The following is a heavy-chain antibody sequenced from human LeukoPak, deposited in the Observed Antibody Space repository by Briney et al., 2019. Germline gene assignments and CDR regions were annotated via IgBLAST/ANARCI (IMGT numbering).Heavy chain of an antibody. D-gene: IGHD3-22*01. CDR3: ARDLAYYYDNSYE. V-gene: IGHV3-33*01. J-gene: IGHJ4*02. Sequence: GGSLRLSCVASGFTFSHYAMHWVRQAPGKGLEWVAAIWYDGSNKYYADSVKGRFTISRDNSKNTLYLQVDSLRAEDTAVYYCARDLAYYYDNSYEWGQGTLVTVSS. CDR2: IWYDGSNK. CDR1: GFTFSHYA.